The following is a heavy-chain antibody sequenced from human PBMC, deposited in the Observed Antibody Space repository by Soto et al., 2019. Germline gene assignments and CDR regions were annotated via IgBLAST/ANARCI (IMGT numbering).Heavy chain of an antibody. CDR2: VYSSGST. V-gene: IGHV4-4*07. Sequence: LSLTCTVSGGSINSYFWSWIRQSAGKGLEWIGRVYSSGSTFYPSLKSRLTMSVDTPNNQFSLKLSSVTAADTAVYSCARDKGDSRIDYWGLGTLVTVSS. CDR1: GGSINSYF. D-gene: IGHD3-22*01. CDR3: ARDKGDSRIDY. J-gene: IGHJ4*02.